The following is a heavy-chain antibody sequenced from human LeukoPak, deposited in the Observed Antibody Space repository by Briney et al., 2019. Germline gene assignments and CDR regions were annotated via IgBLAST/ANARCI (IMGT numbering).Heavy chain of an antibody. CDR3: ARDRAAYCGGDCYSGVGY. V-gene: IGHV3-30-3*01. CDR2: ISYDGSNK. D-gene: IGHD2-21*02. Sequence: GGSLRLSCAASGFTFSSYAMHWVRQAPGKGLEWVAVISYDGSNKYYADSVKGRFTISRDNSKNTLYLHMNSLRAEDTAVYYCARDRAAYCGGDCYSGVGYWGQGTLVTVSS. CDR1: GFTFSSYA. J-gene: IGHJ4*02.